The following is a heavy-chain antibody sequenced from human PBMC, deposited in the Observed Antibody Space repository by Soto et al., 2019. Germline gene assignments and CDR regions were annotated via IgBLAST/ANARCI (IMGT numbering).Heavy chain of an antibody. J-gene: IGHJ6*02. CDR1: GFTLSSYS. CDR3: AREMYYDFWSGYSDGMDV. D-gene: IGHD3-3*01. CDR2: ISSSSSYI. Sequence: EVQLVESGGGLVKPGGSLRLSCAASGFTLSSYSMNWVRQAPGKGLEWVSSISSSSSYIYYADSVKGRFTISRDNAKNSLYLQMNSLRAEDTAVYYCAREMYYDFWSGYSDGMDVWGQGTTVTVSS. V-gene: IGHV3-21*01.